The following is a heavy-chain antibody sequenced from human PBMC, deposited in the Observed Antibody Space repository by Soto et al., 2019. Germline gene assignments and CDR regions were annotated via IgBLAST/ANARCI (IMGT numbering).Heavy chain of an antibody. D-gene: IGHD3-22*01. CDR2: ISYDGSNK. J-gene: IGHJ6*02. V-gene: IGHV3-30-3*01. Sequence: GGSLRLSCAASGFTFSSYAMHWVRQAPGKGLEWVAVISYDGSNKYYADSVKGRFTISRDNSKNTLYLQMNSLRAEDTAVYYCARGAYYYDSRAPYYYGMDVWGQGTTVTVSS. CDR1: GFTFSSYA. CDR3: ARGAYYYDSRAPYYYGMDV.